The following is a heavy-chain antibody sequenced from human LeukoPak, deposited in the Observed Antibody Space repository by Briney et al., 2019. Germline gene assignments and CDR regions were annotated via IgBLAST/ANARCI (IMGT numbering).Heavy chain of an antibody. D-gene: IGHD3-3*01. Sequence: NASETLSLTCAVYGGSFSGYYWSWIRQPPGKGLEWIGEINHSGSTNYNPSLKSRVTISVDTSKNQFSLKLSSVTAADTAVYYCARGLGRTIFGVVIAAREIDYWGQGTLVTVSS. J-gene: IGHJ4*02. CDR3: ARGLGRTIFGVVIAAREIDY. CDR1: GGSFSGYY. V-gene: IGHV4-34*01. CDR2: INHSGST.